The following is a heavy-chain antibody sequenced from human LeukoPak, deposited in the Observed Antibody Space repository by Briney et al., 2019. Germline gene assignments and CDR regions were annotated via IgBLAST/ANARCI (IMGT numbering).Heavy chain of an antibody. CDR1: GDRVSSNSVT. Sequence: SQTLSLTCAISGDRVSSNSVTWNWIRQSPSRGLEWLGRTYYRSTWYNDYAVSVRGRITVNPDTTKNQFSLHLNSVTPEDTAVYYCARRLTQYDCFDPWGQGILVTVSS. CDR3: ARRLTQYDCFDP. V-gene: IGHV6-1*01. J-gene: IGHJ5*02. D-gene: IGHD2-2*01. CDR2: TYYRSTWYN.